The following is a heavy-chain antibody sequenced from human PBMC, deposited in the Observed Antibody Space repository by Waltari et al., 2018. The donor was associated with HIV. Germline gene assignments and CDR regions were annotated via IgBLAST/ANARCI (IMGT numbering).Heavy chain of an antibody. Sequence: QVQLQESGPGLVKSSQTLSLPCPVSGGSIRRGNYYWNWIRQHPGKGLEWIGYIQHSGSTYYNPSLKSRVSISVNTSKNQFSLNLTSVTAADTAVYYCARVSDSYGTVFEYWGQGTLVSVSS. D-gene: IGHD3-10*01. CDR3: ARVSDSYGTVFEY. CDR1: GGSIRRGNYY. J-gene: IGHJ4*02. CDR2: IQHSGST. V-gene: IGHV4-31*03.